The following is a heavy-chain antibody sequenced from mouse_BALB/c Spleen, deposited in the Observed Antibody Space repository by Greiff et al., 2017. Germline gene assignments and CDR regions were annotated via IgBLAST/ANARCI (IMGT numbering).Heavy chain of an antibody. CDR3: ARPYGNYDYYAMDY. CDR1: GYTFNSYW. D-gene: IGHD2-1*01. Sequence: VQLQQSGAELAKPGASVKMSCKASGYTFNSYWMHWVQQRPGHGLEWIGYINHSTGYTEYNQKLKNNTTLTADKSSSPAYMQLSSLTSEDSAVYYGARPYGNYDYYAMDYWGQGTSGTVAS. J-gene: IGHJ4*01. V-gene: IGHV1-7*01. CDR2: INHSTGYT.